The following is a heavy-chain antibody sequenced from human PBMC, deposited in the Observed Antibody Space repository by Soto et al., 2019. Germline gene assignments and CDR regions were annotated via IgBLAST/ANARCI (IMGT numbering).Heavy chain of an antibody. V-gene: IGHV3-23*01. Sequence: PGGSLRLSCAASGFTFSSYAMNWVRQAPGKGLEWVSVISGSGGSTDYADSVKGRFTISRDNSKNTLHLQMNSLRAEDTAVYYCASGSGAARWFIGNYFAYCGQGTLDTVSS. D-gene: IGHD6-6*01. CDR3: ASGSGAARWFIGNYFAY. CDR2: ISGSGGST. J-gene: IGHJ4*02. CDR1: GFTFSSYA.